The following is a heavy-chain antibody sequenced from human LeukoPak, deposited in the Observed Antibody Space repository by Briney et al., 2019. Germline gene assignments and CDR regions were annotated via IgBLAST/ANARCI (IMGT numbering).Heavy chain of an antibody. CDR1: GFTFSRYG. CDR3: VGYGDNSGDWYFDL. Sequence: GGSLRRSCADSGFTFSRYGMHRVRQAPGKGLEWVAVISYDGSNEYYVDSVKGRFTISRDNSKNTLYLQMNRLRAEDTAVYYCVGYGDNSGDWYFDLWGRGTLVTVSS. CDR2: ISYDGSNE. J-gene: IGHJ2*01. V-gene: IGHV3-30*03. D-gene: IGHD4-23*01.